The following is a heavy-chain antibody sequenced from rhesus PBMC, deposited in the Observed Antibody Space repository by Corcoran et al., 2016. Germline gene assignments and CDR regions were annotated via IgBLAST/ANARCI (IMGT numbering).Heavy chain of an antibody. CDR3: AKEYSSWSGDGLDS. D-gene: IGHD6-13*01. CDR1: GFTFSSYW. CDR2: NNSGGGST. Sequence: EVQLVESGGGLAKPGGSLRLSCAASGFTFSSYWMNWVRQTPGKGLEWISANNSGGGSTYYADSVKGRFTISRDNSKNTLARQMNSLRAEDTAVYYCAKEYSSWSGDGLDSWGQGVVVTVSS. V-gene: IGHV3S42*01. J-gene: IGHJ6*01.